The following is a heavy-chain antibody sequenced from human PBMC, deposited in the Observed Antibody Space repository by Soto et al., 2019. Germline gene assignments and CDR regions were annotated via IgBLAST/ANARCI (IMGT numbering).Heavy chain of an antibody. D-gene: IGHD1-1*01. J-gene: IGHJ4*02. CDR2: ISGSSGST. CDR3: ATSFITTVGTTA. V-gene: IGHV3-23*01. Sequence: GGSLRLSCAASGFTFGSYAMSWVRQAPGKGLEWVSDISGSSGSTYYADSVKGRFTISRDNSKNSLYLQMSSLRGEDTAVYYCATSFITTVGTTAWGQGTQVTVSS. CDR1: GFTFGSYA.